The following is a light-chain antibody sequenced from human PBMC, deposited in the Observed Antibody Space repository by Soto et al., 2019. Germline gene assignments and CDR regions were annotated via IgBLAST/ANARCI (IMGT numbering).Light chain of an antibody. Sequence: EIVLTQSPATLSLSPGERATLSCRASQSVSSYLAWYQQKPGQAPRLLIYDASNRATGIPARFSGSGSGTDFTLTIGSLEPEDFAVYYCQQRSNWPLTFGGGTKVDI. CDR1: QSVSSY. J-gene: IGKJ4*01. CDR2: DAS. CDR3: QQRSNWPLT. V-gene: IGKV3-11*01.